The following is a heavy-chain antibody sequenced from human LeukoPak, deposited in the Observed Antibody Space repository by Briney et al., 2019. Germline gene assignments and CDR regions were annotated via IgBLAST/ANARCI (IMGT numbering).Heavy chain of an antibody. Sequence: PSETLSLTCTVSGGSISSYYWSWIRQPPGKGLEWIGRIYTSGSTNYNPSLKSRVTMSVDTSKNQFSLKLSSVTAADTAVYYCARGERITIFGVANNWFDPWGQGTLVTVSS. J-gene: IGHJ5*02. CDR3: ARGERITIFGVANNWFDP. CDR1: GGSISSYY. D-gene: IGHD3-3*01. CDR2: IYTSGST. V-gene: IGHV4-4*07.